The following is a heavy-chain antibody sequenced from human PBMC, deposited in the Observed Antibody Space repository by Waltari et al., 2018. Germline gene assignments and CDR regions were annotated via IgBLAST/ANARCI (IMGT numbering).Heavy chain of an antibody. CDR1: GFSFRSYD. V-gene: IGHV3-48*03. J-gene: IGHJ4*02. CDR2: ISTAGGYI. CDR3: TRSPTFSSNYFDY. Sequence: EVHLVESGGGLVQPGGSLRLSCAASGFSFRSYDMNWVRQAPGRGLEWVSYISTAGGYIYYTDSVRGRFTISRDNAKNSLSLQMSRLRAEDTAIYYCTRSPTFSSNYFDYWGQGVLVTVSS. D-gene: IGHD2-2*01.